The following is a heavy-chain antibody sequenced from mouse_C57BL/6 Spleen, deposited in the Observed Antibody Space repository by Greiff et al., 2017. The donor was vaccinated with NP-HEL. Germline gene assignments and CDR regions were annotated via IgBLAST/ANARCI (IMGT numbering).Heavy chain of an antibody. J-gene: IGHJ2*01. CDR2: IYPGDGDT. Sequence: VMLVESGPELVKPGASVKISCKASGYAFSSSWMNWVKQRPGKGLEWIGRIYPGDGDTNYNGKFKGKATLTADKSSSTAYMQLSSLTSEDSAVYFCANYYGSSQPGYWGQGTTLTVSS. CDR1: GYAFSSSW. D-gene: IGHD1-1*01. CDR3: ANYYGSSQPGY. V-gene: IGHV1-82*01.